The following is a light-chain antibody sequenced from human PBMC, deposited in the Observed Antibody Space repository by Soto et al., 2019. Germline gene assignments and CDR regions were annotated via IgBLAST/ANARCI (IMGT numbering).Light chain of an antibody. CDR2: KAS. CDR1: QSISSW. V-gene: IGKV1-5*03. CDR3: QHYNIYSQA. J-gene: IGKJ1*01. Sequence: DIQMTQSPSTLSASVGDRVTITCRASQSISSWLAWYQQKPGKAPKLLIYKASSLESGVPSRFSGSGSGTAFTLTISSLQPDDFAIYYCQHYNIYSQAFGQGTKVEIK.